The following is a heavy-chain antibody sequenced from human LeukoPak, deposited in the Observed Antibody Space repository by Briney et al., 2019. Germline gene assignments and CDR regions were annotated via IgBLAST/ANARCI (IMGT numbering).Heavy chain of an antibody. CDR3: AKVGGTENWFDP. J-gene: IGHJ5*02. D-gene: IGHD1-26*01. Sequence: SETLSLTCTVSGGSISSGDYYWSWLRQPPGTGLEWIGYIYYSGSTYYNPSLKSRVTISVNTSKNQFSLKLTSVTAADTAVYYCAKVGGTENWFDPWGQGTLVTVSS. CDR2: IYYSGST. CDR1: GGSISSGDYY. V-gene: IGHV4-30-4*01.